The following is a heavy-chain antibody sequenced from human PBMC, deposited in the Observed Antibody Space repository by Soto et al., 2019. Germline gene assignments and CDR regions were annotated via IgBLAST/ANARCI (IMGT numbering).Heavy chain of an antibody. Sequence: EVQLVESGGGLIPPGGSLRLSCAASGFLVNSAYMTWVRQAPGKGLEWLSMINSDGSTLYAESVKGRFTISRDNSKNRLDLQMNSRRAEDTAMYYWARSGYSFAWGYWGQGTLVIVTS. D-gene: IGHD5-18*01. CDR3: ARSGYSFAWGY. J-gene: IGHJ4*02. V-gene: IGHV3-53*01. CDR2: INSDGST. CDR1: GFLVNSAY.